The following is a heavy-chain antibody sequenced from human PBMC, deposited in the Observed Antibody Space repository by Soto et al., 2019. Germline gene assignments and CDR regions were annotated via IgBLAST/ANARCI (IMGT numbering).Heavy chain of an antibody. J-gene: IGHJ5*02. Sequence: LGESLKISCKGSGYSFTIYWIAWVLQMPGKGLECMGIIYPGDSDTRYSPSFEGQVTISADKSINTAYLQWSSLKASDSAMYYCARPFDTSGWYDHWGQGTLVTVSS. D-gene: IGHD6-19*01. V-gene: IGHV5-51*01. CDR2: IYPGDSDT. CDR3: ARPFDTSGWYDH. CDR1: GYSFTIYW.